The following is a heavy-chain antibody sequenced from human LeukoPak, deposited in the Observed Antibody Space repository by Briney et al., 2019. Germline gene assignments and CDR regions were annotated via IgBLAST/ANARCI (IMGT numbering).Heavy chain of an antibody. V-gene: IGHV3-11*04. CDR3: ARDLQSPAIFGVVDY. J-gene: IGHJ4*02. CDR1: GFTFSDYY. CDR2: LSSGGSMI. Sequence: PGGSVRLSCAASGFTFSDYYINWIRQAPGMGLEWVAYLSSGGSMIYYADSVKGRFTISRDNAKNSLYLQMNSLRAEDTAVYYCARDLQSPAIFGVVDYWGQGTLVTVSS. D-gene: IGHD3-3*01.